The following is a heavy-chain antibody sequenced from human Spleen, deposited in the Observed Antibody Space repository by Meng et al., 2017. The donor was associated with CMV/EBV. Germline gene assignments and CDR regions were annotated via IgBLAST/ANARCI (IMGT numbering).Heavy chain of an antibody. CDR2: ISYSGTA. CDR3: ARAKAYNWNDNWFDP. J-gene: IGHJ5*02. D-gene: IGHD1-20*01. CDR1: GGSIGSGGYC. Sequence: SGGSIGSGGYCWGWIRQHPGKGLEWIGYISYSGTAYYKLSLKSRVTISVDTSKNQFSLKLSSVTAADTAVYYCARAKAYNWNDNWFDPWGQGTLVTVSS. V-gene: IGHV4-31*02.